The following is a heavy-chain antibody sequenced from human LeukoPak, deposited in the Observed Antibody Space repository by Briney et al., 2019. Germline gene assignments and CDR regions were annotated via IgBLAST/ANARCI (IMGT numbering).Heavy chain of an antibody. CDR1: GFTFSSSA. J-gene: IGHJ4*02. Sequence: PGGSLRLSCVVSGFTFSSSAMSWVRQAPGKGLEWVSLISSNGASTYYADSVKGRFTISRDDSKNTLYLQMNSLGAEDTAVYCCAKDIQLSYWGQGALVTVSS. CDR2: ISSNGAST. D-gene: IGHD1-1*01. V-gene: IGHV3-23*01. CDR3: AKDIQLSY.